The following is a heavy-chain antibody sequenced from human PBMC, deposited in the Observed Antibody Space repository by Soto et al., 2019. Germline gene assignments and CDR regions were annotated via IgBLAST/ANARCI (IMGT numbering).Heavy chain of an antibody. Sequence: AQLVQSGAEVKKHGASVKVSCKASGVTFTHYAINWVRQAPGQGLVWMGWISAYNGNTNFAQKPQGRVPLTTNTPTSTADMELRSLRSDDMAVYYCGSGWFGEFVYYFDYWGQGTLVTFSS. D-gene: IGHD3-10*01. CDR2: ISAYNGNT. CDR1: GVTFTHYA. CDR3: GSGWFGEFVYYFDY. V-gene: IGHV1-18*03. J-gene: IGHJ4*02.